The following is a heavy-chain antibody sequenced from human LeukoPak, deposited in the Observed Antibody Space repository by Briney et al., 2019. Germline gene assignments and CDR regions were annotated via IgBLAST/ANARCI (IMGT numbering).Heavy chain of an antibody. CDR1: GFTFSDYS. D-gene: IGHD5-24*01. CDR2: IGMDSGNT. CDR3: ARDYKYAFDN. J-gene: IGHJ4*02. V-gene: IGHV3-48*01. Sequence: GGSLRLSCAASGFTFSDYSMNWVRQAPGKGLEWISYIGMDSGNTNYADSVKGRFTISGDKDKNSLYLQMNSLRVEDTAVYYCARDYKYAFDNWGQGTLVTVSS.